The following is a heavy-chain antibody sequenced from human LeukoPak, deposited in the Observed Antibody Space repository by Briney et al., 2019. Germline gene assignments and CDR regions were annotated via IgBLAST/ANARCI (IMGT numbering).Heavy chain of an antibody. D-gene: IGHD6-19*01. Sequence: GGSLRLSCAASGFTFSSYAMHWVRQTPGKGLEWVAVISYDGSDKYYADSVKGRFTISRDNSKNTLCLQMNILRAEDTAVYYCAKDFVAVAGFDYMDVWGKGTTVTVSS. CDR1: GFTFSSYA. V-gene: IGHV3-30*18. CDR3: AKDFVAVAGFDYMDV. CDR2: ISYDGSDK. J-gene: IGHJ6*03.